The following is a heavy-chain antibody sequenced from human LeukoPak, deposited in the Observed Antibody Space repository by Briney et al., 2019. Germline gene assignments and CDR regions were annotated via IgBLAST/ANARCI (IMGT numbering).Heavy chain of an antibody. CDR2: IKSDGKT. V-gene: IGHV3-74*01. Sequence: GGSLRLSCAASGFTFSSYWMHWVRQAPGKGLVWVSRIKSDGKTNYADSVKGRLTISRDNAKNTISLQMNSLRAEDTGVYYCARAPSEIGGYYPEYFRHWGQGTLVTVSS. CDR3: ARAPSEIGGYYPEYFRH. J-gene: IGHJ1*01. D-gene: IGHD3-22*01. CDR1: GFTFSSYW.